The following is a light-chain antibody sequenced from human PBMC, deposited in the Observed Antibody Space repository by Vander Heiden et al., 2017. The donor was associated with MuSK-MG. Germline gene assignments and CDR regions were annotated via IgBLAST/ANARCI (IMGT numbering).Light chain of an antibody. CDR2: DDS. CDR1: SIGSKS. CDR3: QVWDSSSDHPVYV. Sequence: SYVLTQRPSVSVAPGQPARITCGGNSIGSKSVHWYQQKPGQAPVLVVYDDSDRPSGIPERVSGSNSGNTATLTISRVEAGDEADYYCQVWDSSSDHPVYVFGTGTKVTVL. J-gene: IGLJ1*01. V-gene: IGLV3-21*02.